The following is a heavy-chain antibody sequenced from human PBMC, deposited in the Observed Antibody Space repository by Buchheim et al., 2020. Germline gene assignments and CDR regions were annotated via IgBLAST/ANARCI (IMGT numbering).Heavy chain of an antibody. CDR1: GFTFTNNG. CDR3: ARGGGWTDF. J-gene: IGHJ4*02. D-gene: IGHD6-19*01. Sequence: EVQLVESGGGLVQPGGSLRLSCAASGFTFTNNGMSWVRQPPGKGLEWVASVKNDGSETYYVDFARGRFTISRDNAKHSLYLQMNSLRAEDTAVYFCARGGGWTDFWGQGA. V-gene: IGHV3-7*01. CDR2: VKNDGSET.